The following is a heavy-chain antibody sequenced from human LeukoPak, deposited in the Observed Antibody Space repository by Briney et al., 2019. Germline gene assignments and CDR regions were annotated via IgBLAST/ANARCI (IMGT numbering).Heavy chain of an antibody. D-gene: IGHD3-10*01. Sequence: ASVKVSCKGSGYTFTSFDIMWVRQATGQGLEWTRWVNTNSGGTGYAQKFQGRVSMTRDTSIGTAYMELSSLRSEDTAIYYCARGRGGTIIRGYLDSWGQGTLVSVSS. CDR3: ARGRGGTIIRGYLDS. CDR1: GYTFTSFD. V-gene: IGHV1-8*01. CDR2: VNTNSGGT. J-gene: IGHJ4*02.